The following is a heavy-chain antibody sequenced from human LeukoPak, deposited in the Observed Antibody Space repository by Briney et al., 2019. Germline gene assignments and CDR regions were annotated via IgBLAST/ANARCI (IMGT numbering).Heavy chain of an antibody. V-gene: IGHV3-23*01. J-gene: IGHJ5*02. CDR3: AKGHYYDPDNWFDP. Sequence: PGGSLRLSCAASGFTFSIYAMSWVRQAPGKGLEWVSAISGSGGSTYYADSVKGRFTISRDNSKNTLYLQMNSLTAEDTAVYYCAKGHYYDPDNWFDPWGQGTLVTVSS. CDR1: GFTFSIYA. D-gene: IGHD3-22*01. CDR2: ISGSGGST.